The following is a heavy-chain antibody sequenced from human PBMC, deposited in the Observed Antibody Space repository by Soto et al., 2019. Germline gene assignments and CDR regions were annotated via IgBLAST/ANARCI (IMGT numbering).Heavy chain of an antibody. CDR3: ARGKYSSFDI. CDR1: GDSVSSNGVA. J-gene: IGHJ3*02. V-gene: IGHV6-1*01. D-gene: IGHD6-13*01. Sequence: KQSQTLSLTCAISGDSVSSNGVAWNWIRQSPSRGLEWLGRTYYRSKWSNDYALSVRSRITINPDTYKNHFSLQLNSVTPEDTAVYYCARGKYSSFDIWGQGTTVTVSS. CDR2: TYYRSKWSN.